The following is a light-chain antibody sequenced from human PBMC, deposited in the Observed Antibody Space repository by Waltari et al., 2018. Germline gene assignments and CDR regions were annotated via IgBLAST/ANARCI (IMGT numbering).Light chain of an antibody. CDR2: SIS. Sequence: DIQVTQSPSPLSVSVGDRVTISCRTSQNIGTFLSWYQHKRGQAPKLLIHSISTLQPGVPPRFSGSGSGTDFTLTISSLQPEDFATYYCQQSHSMPPVFGQGTEVEIK. J-gene: IGKJ1*01. CDR1: QNIGTF. CDR3: QQSHSMPPV. V-gene: IGKV1-39*01.